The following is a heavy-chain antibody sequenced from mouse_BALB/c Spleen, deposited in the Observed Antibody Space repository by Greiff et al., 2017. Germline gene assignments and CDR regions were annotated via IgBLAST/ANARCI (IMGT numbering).Heavy chain of an antibody. J-gene: IGHJ3*01. CDR2: IRLKSNNYAT. Sequence: EVKLMESGGGLVQPGGSMKLSCVASGFTFSNYWMNWVRQSPEKGLEWVAEIRLKSNNYATHYAESVKGRFTISRDDSKSSVYLQMNNLRAEDTGIYYCTGDGYPLFAYWGQGTLVTVSA. V-gene: IGHV6-6*02. D-gene: IGHD2-3*01. CDR3: TGDGYPLFAY. CDR1: GFTFSNYW.